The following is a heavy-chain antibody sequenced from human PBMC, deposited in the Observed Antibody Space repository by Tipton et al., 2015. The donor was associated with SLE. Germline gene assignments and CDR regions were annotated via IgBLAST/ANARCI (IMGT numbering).Heavy chain of an antibody. CDR2: IRYDGESK. CDR3: AKDQYTYDDAPRALDI. J-gene: IGHJ3*02. CDR1: GFTFSRYG. Sequence: SLRLSCAASGFTFSRYGMHWVRQAPGKGLEWVAFIRYDGESKYYADPVKGRFTISRDNTKTTLYLQMNSLRAEDTALYYCAKDQYTYDDAPRALDIWGQGTMFTVSS. D-gene: IGHD5-12*01. V-gene: IGHV3-30*02.